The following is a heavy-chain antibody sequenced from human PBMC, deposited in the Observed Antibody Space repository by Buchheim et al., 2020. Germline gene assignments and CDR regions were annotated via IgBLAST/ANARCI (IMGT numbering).Heavy chain of an antibody. V-gene: IGHV4-59*01. D-gene: IGHD3-3*01. J-gene: IGHJ4*02. CDR3: ARAEYYDFWSGSDTYYFDY. CDR1: GGSISSYY. CDR2: IYYSGST. Sequence: QVQLQESGPGLVKPSQTLSLTCTVSGGSISSYYWSWIRQPPGKGLEWIGYIYYSGSTNYNPSLKSRVTISVDTSKNQFSLKLSSVTAADTAVYYCARAEYYDFWSGSDTYYFDYWGQGTL.